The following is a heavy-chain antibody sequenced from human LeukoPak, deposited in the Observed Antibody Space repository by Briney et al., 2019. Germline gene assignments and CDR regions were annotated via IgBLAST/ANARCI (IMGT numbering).Heavy chain of an antibody. D-gene: IGHD3-22*01. CDR1: GGSISSYF. CDR2: ISYSGST. J-gene: IGHJ3*01. CDR3: ATYYYYRSGNTSYFFDF. V-gene: IGHV4-59*01. Sequence: SETLSLTCTVSGGSISSYFWSWIRKPPGKGLEWIGYISYSGSTTYNPSLKSRVSISVDTSKNQFSLRLSSVTAADTAVYYCATYYYYRSGNTSYFFDFGGKGKRVTVS.